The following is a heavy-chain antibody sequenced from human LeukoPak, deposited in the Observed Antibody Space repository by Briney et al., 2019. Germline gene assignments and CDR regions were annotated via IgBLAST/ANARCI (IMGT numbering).Heavy chain of an antibody. Sequence: PSETLSLTCTVSGGSISSYYWSWIRQPPGKGLEWIGYIYYSGSTNYNPSLKSRVTISVDTSKNQFSLKLSSVTAADTAVYYCARVGVTSSKRYFQHWGQGTLVTVSS. V-gene: IGHV4-59*01. CDR1: GGSISSYY. CDR3: ARVGVTSSKRYFQH. J-gene: IGHJ1*01. D-gene: IGHD4-23*01. CDR2: IYYSGST.